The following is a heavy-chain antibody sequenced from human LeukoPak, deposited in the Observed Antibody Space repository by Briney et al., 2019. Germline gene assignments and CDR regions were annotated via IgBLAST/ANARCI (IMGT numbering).Heavy chain of an antibody. V-gene: IGHV3-7*01. CDR1: GFTVSGYW. CDR2: IIQDGSVK. Sequence: GGSLRLSSAASGFTVSGYWMRWVRQAQGKGLKWVVNIIQDGSVKYYVDSVKDRFTVSRDNARDSRFLQMDNLRAEDTAVYYCARDPHNPGPIDYWGQGTVVTVSS. J-gene: IGHJ4*02. CDR3: ARDPHNPGPIDY.